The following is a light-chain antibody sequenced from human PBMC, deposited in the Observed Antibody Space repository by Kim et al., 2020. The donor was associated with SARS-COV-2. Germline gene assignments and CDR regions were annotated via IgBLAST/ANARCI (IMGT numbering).Light chain of an antibody. V-gene: IGKV1-5*03. J-gene: IGKJ4*01. CDR3: KQYNSYPRT. CDR1: QSISSW. Sequence: DIQMTQSPSTLSASVGDRVTISCRASQSISSWLAWYQQKPGKAPNLLIYESSSLESGVPSRFSGSGSGTEYTLTISSLQPDDFATYFCKQYNSYPRTCGGVTKVDIK. CDR2: ESS.